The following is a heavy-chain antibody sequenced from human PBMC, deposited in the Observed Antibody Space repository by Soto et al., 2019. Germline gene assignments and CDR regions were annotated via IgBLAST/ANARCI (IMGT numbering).Heavy chain of an antibody. CDR1: GGTFSSYA. D-gene: IGHD5-12*01. CDR3: ARGGSEMATSTHFDY. CDR2: IIPIFGTA. Sequence: SVKVSCKASGGTFSSYAISWVRQAPGQGLEWMGGIIPIFGTANYAQKFQGRVTITADESTSTAYMELSSLRSEDTAVYYCARGGSEMATSTHFDYWGQGTLVTVSS. J-gene: IGHJ4*02. V-gene: IGHV1-69*13.